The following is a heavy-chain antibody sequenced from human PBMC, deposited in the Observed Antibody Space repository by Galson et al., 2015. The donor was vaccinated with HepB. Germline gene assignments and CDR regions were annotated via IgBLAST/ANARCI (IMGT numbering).Heavy chain of an antibody. D-gene: IGHD3-3*01. Sequence: SLRLSCAASGFTFSSYAMSWVRQAPGKGLEWVSAISGSGGSTYYADSVKGRFTISRDNSKNTLYLQMNSLRAEDTAVYYCAKATYYDFWSGYRYLPPFDYWGQGTLVTVSS. CDR1: GFTFSSYA. CDR2: ISGSGGST. J-gene: IGHJ4*02. CDR3: AKATYYDFWSGYRYLPPFDY. V-gene: IGHV3-23*01.